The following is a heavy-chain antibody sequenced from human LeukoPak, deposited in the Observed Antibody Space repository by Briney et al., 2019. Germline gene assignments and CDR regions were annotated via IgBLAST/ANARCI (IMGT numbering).Heavy chain of an antibody. J-gene: IGHJ4*02. CDR1: GGSFSGYY. D-gene: IGHD5-18*01. V-gene: IGHV4-34*01. Sequence: SETLSLTCAVYGGSFSGYYWSWIRQPPGKGLEWIGEINHSGSTNYNPSLKSRVTISVDTSKNQFSLKLSSVTAADTAVFYCATRGQLWFPFDYWGQGTLVTVSS. CDR3: ATRGQLWFPFDY. CDR2: INHSGST.